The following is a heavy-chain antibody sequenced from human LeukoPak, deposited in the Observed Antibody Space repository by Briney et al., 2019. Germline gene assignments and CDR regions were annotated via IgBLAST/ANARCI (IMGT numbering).Heavy chain of an antibody. CDR3: ATAMVSHDAFDI. CDR2: INHSGST. CDR1: GGSFSGYY. V-gene: IGHV4-34*01. D-gene: IGHD5-18*01. Sequence: PSETLSLTCAVYGGSFSGYYWSWIRQPPGKGLEWIGEINHSGSTNYNPSLKSRVTISVDTSKNQSSLKLSSVTAADTAVYYCATAMVSHDAFDIWGQGTMVTVSS. J-gene: IGHJ3*02.